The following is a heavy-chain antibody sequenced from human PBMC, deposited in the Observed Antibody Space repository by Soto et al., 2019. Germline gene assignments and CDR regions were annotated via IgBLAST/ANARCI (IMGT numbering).Heavy chain of an antibody. J-gene: IGHJ4*02. Sequence: GGSLRLSCVASGFSLANYPMNWVRQTPGKGLEWISYSSPRGDTIYYADSVEGRFTISRDNTRNSLSLHMSSLRDEDSALYYCAKGPHTNVGWPYYFESWGQGVPVTVSS. CDR3: AKGPHTNVGWPYYFES. D-gene: IGHD6-19*01. CDR1: GFSLANYP. CDR2: SSPRGDTI. V-gene: IGHV3-48*02.